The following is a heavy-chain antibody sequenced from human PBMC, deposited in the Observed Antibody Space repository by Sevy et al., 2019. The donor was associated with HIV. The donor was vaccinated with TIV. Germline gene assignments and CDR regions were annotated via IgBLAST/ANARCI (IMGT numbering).Heavy chain of an antibody. CDR2: IGGSDDRT. CDR3: AKDILRWSFDY. V-gene: IGHV3-23*01. J-gene: IGHJ4*02. D-gene: IGHD4-17*01. CDR1: GFTLSGNA. Sequence: GGSLRLSCVASGFTLSGNAMAWVRQAPGKGLEWVSAIGGSDDRTDYADSVKGRFTISRDISKNTLYLQMNSLRVEDTAVYYCAKDILRWSFDYWGQGTLVTVSS.